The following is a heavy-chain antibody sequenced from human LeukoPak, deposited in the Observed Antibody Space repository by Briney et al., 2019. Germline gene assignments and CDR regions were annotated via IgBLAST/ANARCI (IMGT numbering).Heavy chain of an antibody. CDR2: INPNSGGT. Sequence: ASVKVSCKASGYTFTGYYMHWERQAPGQGLEWMGWINPNSGGTNYAQKFQGRVTMTRDTSISTAYMELSRLRSDDTAVYYCARNGYYDILTGYYNHNWFDPWGQGTLVTVSS. J-gene: IGHJ5*02. D-gene: IGHD3-9*01. V-gene: IGHV1-2*02. CDR1: GYTFTGYY. CDR3: ARNGYYDILTGYYNHNWFDP.